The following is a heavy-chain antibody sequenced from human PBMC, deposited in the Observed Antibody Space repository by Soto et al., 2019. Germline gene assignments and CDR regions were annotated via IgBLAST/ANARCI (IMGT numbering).Heavy chain of an antibody. CDR1: GSSISTYP. CDR2: ASGSGRRT. Sequence: EVQLLQSGGGLVRPGGSLTLSCEASGSSISTYPMNWVRQAPGKGLEWVATASGSGRRTYYADSVKGRFTISRDNSQNTLFLEMSDLRAEDTAVYFCAKDQEFGSRSYEAGMDVWGQGTTVVVSS. D-gene: IGHD3-10*01. CDR3: AKDQEFGSRSYEAGMDV. J-gene: IGHJ6*02. V-gene: IGHV3-23*01.